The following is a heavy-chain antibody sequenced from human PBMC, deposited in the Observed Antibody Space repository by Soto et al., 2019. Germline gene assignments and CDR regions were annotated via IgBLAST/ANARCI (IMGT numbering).Heavy chain of an antibody. CDR3: ARRYGARLDY. Sequence: SETLSLTCTVSGGSISSYYWSWIRQPPGKGLEWIGYIYYSGSTNYNPSLKSRVTISVDTSKNQFSLKLSSVTAADTAVYYCARRYGARLDYSAQRTLVIVSS. CDR2: IYYSGST. CDR1: GGSISSYY. J-gene: IGHJ4*02. D-gene: IGHD5-18*01. V-gene: IGHV4-59*08.